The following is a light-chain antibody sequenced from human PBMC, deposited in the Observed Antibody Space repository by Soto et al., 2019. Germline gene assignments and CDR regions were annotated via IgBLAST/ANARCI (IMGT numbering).Light chain of an antibody. CDR2: GAS. CDR1: QSVSSSY. J-gene: IGKJ4*01. CDR3: QQFGDSLT. V-gene: IGKV3-20*01. Sequence: EIVLTQSPGTLSLSPGERATLSCRASQSVSSSYLAWYQQKRGQAPRLLIYGASSRATGIPDRFRGSGSGTYFTLTITRLEPEDFALYYCQQFGDSLTFGGGTMVEIK.